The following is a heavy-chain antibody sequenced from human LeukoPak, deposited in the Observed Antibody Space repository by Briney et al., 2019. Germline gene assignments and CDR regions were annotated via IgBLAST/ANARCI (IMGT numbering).Heavy chain of an antibody. Sequence: SEILSLTCTVSGGSISSYYWSWIRQPPGKGLEWIGYIYYSGSTNYNPSLKSRVTISVDTSKNQFSLKLSSVTAADTAVYYCARVEDPPYYYGMDVWGQGTTVTVSS. J-gene: IGHJ6*02. CDR3: ARVEDPPYYYGMDV. CDR2: IYYSGST. CDR1: GGSISSYY. V-gene: IGHV4-59*01.